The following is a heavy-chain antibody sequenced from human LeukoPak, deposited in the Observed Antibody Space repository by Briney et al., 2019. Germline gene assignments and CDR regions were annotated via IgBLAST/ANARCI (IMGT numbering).Heavy chain of an antibody. D-gene: IGHD2-2*01. J-gene: IGHJ4*02. V-gene: IGHV3-11*06. CDR2: ISGSSSYT. Sequence: GGSLRLSCAASGFTFSDYYMNWIRQAPGKGLEWVSYISGSSSYTNYADSVKGRFTISRDNAKNSLSLQMNSLRAEDTAVYYCARGKGYCSTTSCYYYFDYWGQGTLVTVSS. CDR3: ARGKGYCSTTSCYYYFDY. CDR1: GFTFSDYY.